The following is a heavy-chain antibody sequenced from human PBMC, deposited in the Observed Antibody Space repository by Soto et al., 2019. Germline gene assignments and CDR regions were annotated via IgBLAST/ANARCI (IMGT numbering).Heavy chain of an antibody. V-gene: IGHV1-18*01. Sequence: ASVKVSCKASGYTFTSYGISWVRQAPGQGLEWMGWISAYNGNTNYAQKLQGRVTMTTDTSTSTAYMELRGLRSDDTAVYYCARAVLRAPYSGSYYPLDYYYYGMDVWGQGTTVTVSS. CDR3: ARAVLRAPYSGSYYPLDYYYYGMDV. J-gene: IGHJ6*02. D-gene: IGHD1-26*01. CDR2: ISAYNGNT. CDR1: GYTFTSYG.